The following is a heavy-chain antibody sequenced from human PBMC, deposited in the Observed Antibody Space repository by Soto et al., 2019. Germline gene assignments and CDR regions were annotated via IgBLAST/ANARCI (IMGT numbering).Heavy chain of an antibody. Sequence: PGGSLRLSCSASGFTFSNAWMNWVRQAPGKGLEWVGRIKSKTDGGTTDYAAPVKGRFTISRDDSKNTLYLQMNSLKTEDTAVYYCTTAGAEDSSGYYYVGPTTDYGMEVWGQGTTVTVSS. D-gene: IGHD3-22*01. J-gene: IGHJ6*02. CDR2: IKSKTDGGTT. CDR1: GFTFSNAW. CDR3: TTAGAEDSSGYYYVGPTTDYGMEV. V-gene: IGHV3-15*07.